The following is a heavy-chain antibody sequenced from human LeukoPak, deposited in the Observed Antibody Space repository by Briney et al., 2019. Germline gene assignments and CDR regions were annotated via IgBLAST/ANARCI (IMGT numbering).Heavy chain of an antibody. D-gene: IGHD3-3*01. J-gene: IGHJ5*02. CDR1: GFTFSSYG. CDR3: ARDLEKELVGTISFDP. CDR2: IRYDGSNK. V-gene: IGHV3-30*02. Sequence: PGGSLRLSCAASGFTFSSYGMHWVRQAPGKGLEWVAFIRYDGSNKYYTDSVKGRFTISRDNSKNTLYLQMNSLRAEDTAVYYCARDLEKELVGTISFDPWGQGTLVTVSS.